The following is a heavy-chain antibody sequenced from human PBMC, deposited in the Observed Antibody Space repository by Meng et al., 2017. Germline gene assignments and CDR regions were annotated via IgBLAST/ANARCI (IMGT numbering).Heavy chain of an antibody. V-gene: IGHV3-21*01. J-gene: IGHJ5*02. Sequence: GESLKISCAASGFTFSSYSMNWVRQAPGKGLEWVSSISSSSSYIYYADSVKGRFTISRDNAKNSLYLQMNSPRAEDTAVYYCARAPQIRYFDFGAENWFDPWGQGTLVTVSS. D-gene: IGHD3-9*01. CDR1: GFTFSSYS. CDR3: ARAPQIRYFDFGAENWFDP. CDR2: ISSSSSYI.